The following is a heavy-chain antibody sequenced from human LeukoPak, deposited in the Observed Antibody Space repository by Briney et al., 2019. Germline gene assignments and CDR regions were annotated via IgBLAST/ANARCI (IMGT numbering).Heavy chain of an antibody. CDR3: ARDPPWGGSYFNTFLY. CDR2: ISSSSSYI. Sequence: GGSLRLSCAASGFTFSSYSMNWVRQAPGKGLELVSSISSSSSYIYYADSVKGRFTISRDNAKNSLYLQMNSLRAEDTAVYYCARDPPWGGSYFNTFLYWGQGTLVTVSS. J-gene: IGHJ4*02. D-gene: IGHD1-26*01. CDR1: GFTFSSYS. V-gene: IGHV3-21*01.